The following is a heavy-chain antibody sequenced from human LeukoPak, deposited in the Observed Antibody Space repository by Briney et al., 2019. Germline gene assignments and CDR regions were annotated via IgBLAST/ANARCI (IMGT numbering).Heavy chain of an antibody. D-gene: IGHD3-22*01. CDR1: GFTFSSYA. J-gene: IGHJ4*02. CDR3: ARVGFTMIVVD. CDR2: ISSSSSYI. Sequence: PGGSLRLSCAASGFTFSSYAMHWVRQAPGKGLEWVSSISSSSSYIYYADSVKGRFTISRDNAKNSLYLQMNSLRAEDTAVYYCARVGFTMIVVDWGQGTLVTVSS. V-gene: IGHV3-21*01.